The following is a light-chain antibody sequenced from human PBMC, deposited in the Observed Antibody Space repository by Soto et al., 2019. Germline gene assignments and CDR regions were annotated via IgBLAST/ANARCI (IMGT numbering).Light chain of an antibody. CDR2: GVS. V-gene: IGLV2-8*01. CDR3: SSYADGNTVV. CDR1: SSDVGGYNY. J-gene: IGLJ2*01. Sequence: QSALTQPPSASGSPGQSVNISCIGTSSDVGGYNYVSWYQQLPGKAPNLLIYGVSERPSGVPDRFSGSKSGNTASLTVSGLQAEDEADYYCSSYADGNTVVFGGGTKLTVL.